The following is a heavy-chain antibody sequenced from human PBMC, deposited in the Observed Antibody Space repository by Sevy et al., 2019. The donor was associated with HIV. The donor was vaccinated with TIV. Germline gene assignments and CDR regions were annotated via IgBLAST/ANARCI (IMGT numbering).Heavy chain of an antibody. CDR3: ARGHFGWLHYFDY. D-gene: IGHD3-9*01. V-gene: IGHV3-33*01. CDR1: GFTFSSYG. J-gene: IGHJ4*02. Sequence: GGSLRLSCAASGFTFSSYGVHWVRQAPGKGLEWVAVIWYDGSNKYYADSVKGRFTISRDNSKNTLYLQMNSLRAEDTAVYYCARGHFGWLHYFDYWGQGTLVTVSS. CDR2: IWYDGSNK.